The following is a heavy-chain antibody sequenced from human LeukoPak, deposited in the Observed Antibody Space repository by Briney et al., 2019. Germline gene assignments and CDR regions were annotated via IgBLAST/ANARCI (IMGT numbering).Heavy chain of an antibody. CDR3: AKHGGKGRGISMIVVVITDWYFDL. V-gene: IGHV3-23*01. CDR2: ISGSGGST. CDR1: GFTFSSYA. Sequence: GGSLRLSCAASGFTFSSYATSWVRQAPGKGLEWVSTISGSGGSTYYADSVKGRFTISRDNSKNTLYLQMNSLRAEDTAVYYCAKHGGKGRGISMIVVVITDWYFDLWGRGTLVTVSS. D-gene: IGHD3-22*01. J-gene: IGHJ2*01.